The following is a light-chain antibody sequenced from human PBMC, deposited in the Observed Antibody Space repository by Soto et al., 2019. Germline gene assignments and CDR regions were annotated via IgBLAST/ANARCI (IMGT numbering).Light chain of an antibody. J-gene: IGKJ5*01. CDR2: DAS. CDR1: QNVDIY. V-gene: IGKV3-11*01. Sequence: ETVLTQYPGTLSLSPGERATLSCRASQNVDIYLAWYQQKPGQAPRLLIYDASNRASGIPARFSGSGSGTDFTLTISSLEPEDFAVYYCQQRKNWPPITVGQGTRLEIK. CDR3: QQRKNWPPIT.